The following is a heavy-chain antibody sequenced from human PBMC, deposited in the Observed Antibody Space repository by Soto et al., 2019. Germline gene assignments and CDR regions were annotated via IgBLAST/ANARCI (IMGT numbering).Heavy chain of an antibody. D-gene: IGHD6-19*01. J-gene: IGHJ4*02. Sequence: QVQLVQSGAEVKKPGASVKVSCKASGYTFTSYAMHWVRQAPGQRLEWMGWINAGNGNTKYSQKFQGRVTITRDTSASTAYMELSSLRSEDTAVYYCARSTGIAVWGCYWGQGTLVTVSS. CDR2: INAGNGNT. V-gene: IGHV1-3*01. CDR3: ARSTGIAVWGCY. CDR1: GYTFTSYA.